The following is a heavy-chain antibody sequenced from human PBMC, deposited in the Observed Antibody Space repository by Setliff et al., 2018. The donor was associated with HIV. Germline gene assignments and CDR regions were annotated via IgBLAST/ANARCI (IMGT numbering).Heavy chain of an antibody. CDR2: ISYDGSNK. V-gene: IGHV3-30-3*01. CDR3: ARDDYGNYGFAFDI. D-gene: IGHD4-17*01. Sequence: PVGSLRLSCAASGFTFSSYAMHWVRQAPGKGLEWVAVISYDGSNKYHADSVKGRFTISRDNSKNTLYLQMNSLRAEDTAVYYCARDDYGNYGFAFDIWGQGTMVTVSS. CDR1: GFTFSSYA. J-gene: IGHJ3*02.